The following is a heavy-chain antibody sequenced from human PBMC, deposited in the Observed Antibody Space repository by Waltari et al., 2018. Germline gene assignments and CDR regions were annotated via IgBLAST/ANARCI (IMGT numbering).Heavy chain of an antibody. V-gene: IGHV4-34*11. J-gene: IGHJ5*02. Sequence: QVQLQQWGAGLLKPSETLSLTCAVYGGSFSGSYWSWLRQPPGKGLEWIGYIYYSGSTNYNPSLKSRVTISVDTSKNQFSLKLSSVTAADTAVYYCARSRLYCSSTSCYYWFDPWGQGTLVTVSS. CDR2: IYYSGST. D-gene: IGHD2-2*01. CDR1: GGSFSGSY. CDR3: ARSRLYCSSTSCYYWFDP.